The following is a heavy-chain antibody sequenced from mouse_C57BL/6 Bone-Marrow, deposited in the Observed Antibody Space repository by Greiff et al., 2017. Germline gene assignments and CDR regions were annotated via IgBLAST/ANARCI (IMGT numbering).Heavy chain of an antibody. J-gene: IGHJ2*01. CDR1: GYAFTNYL. Sequence: VKLQESGAELVRPGTSVKVSCKASGYAFTNYLIEWVKQRPGQGLEWIGVINTGSVGTNYNEKFKGKATLTADKASSTAYMQLSSLTSEDSAVYFCARSLLPYFDYWGQGTTLTVSS. D-gene: IGHD1-1*01. CDR2: INTGSVGT. CDR3: ARSLLPYFDY. V-gene: IGHV1-54*01.